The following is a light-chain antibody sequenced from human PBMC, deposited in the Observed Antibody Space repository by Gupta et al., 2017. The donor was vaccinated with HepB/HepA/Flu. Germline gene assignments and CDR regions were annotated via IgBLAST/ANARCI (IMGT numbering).Light chain of an antibody. V-gene: IGKV1-9*01. J-gene: IGKJ5*01. CDR3: QQLDSYS. CDR2: GAS. Sequence: DIQLTQSPSFLSASVGDRVTITCRASHGISSFLAWYRQKPGKAPELLIYGASTLQSGVPSRFSGSGSGTEFTLTISRLQPEDFAAYFCQQLDSYSFGQGTRLEIK. CDR1: HGISSF.